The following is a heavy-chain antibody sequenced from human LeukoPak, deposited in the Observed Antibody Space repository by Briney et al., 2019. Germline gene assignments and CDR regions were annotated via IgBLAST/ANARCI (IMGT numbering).Heavy chain of an antibody. D-gene: IGHD2-2*01. CDR3: ASTGVVPAAPCYFDY. CDR1: GYTFTGYY. J-gene: IGHJ4*02. CDR2: INPNSGGT. V-gene: IGHV1-2*02. Sequence: ASVKVSCKASGYTFTGYYMHWVRQAPGQGLEWMGWINPNSGGTNYAQKFQGRVTMTRDTSISTAYMELSRLRSDDTAVYYCASTGVVPAAPCYFDYWGQGTLVTVSS.